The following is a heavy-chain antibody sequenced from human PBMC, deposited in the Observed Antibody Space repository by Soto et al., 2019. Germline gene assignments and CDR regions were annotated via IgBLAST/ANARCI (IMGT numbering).Heavy chain of an antibody. CDR3: AKEGTSGLYYFDY. D-gene: IGHD6-19*01. CDR1: GFTFSHYA. J-gene: IGHJ4*02. V-gene: IGHV3-23*01. Sequence: PGGSLRLSCAASGFTFSHYAIGWVRQAPGKGLEWVSIISGSGDTPYYADSVKGRFTISRDNSRNTLYLQMNSLRAGDSAKYYCAKEGTSGLYYFDYWGPGTLVTVSS. CDR2: ISGSGDTP.